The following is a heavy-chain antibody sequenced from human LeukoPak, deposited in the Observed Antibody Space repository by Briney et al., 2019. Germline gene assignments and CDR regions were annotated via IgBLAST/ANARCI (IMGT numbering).Heavy chain of an antibody. Sequence: SETLSLTCTVSGDSISSYYWSWIRQPPGKGLEWIGYIYYSGSTNSNPSLKSRVTISADTSKNQFSLKLRSVTAADTAVYYCARKFRDAFDIWGQGTMVTVSS. V-gene: IGHV4-59*01. CDR2: IYYSGST. CDR1: GDSISSYY. CDR3: ARKFRDAFDI. J-gene: IGHJ3*02.